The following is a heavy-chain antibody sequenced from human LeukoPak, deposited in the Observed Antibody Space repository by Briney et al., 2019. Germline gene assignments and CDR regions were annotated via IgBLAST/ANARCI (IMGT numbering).Heavy chain of an antibody. Sequence: ASVKVSCKASGGTFSSYAISWVRQAPGQGLEWMGWISAYNGNTNYAQKLQGRVTMTTDTSTSTAYMELRSLRSDDTAVYYCARDLMITFGGPLEAFDIWGQGTMVTVSS. D-gene: IGHD3-16*01. CDR2: ISAYNGNT. CDR1: GGTFSSYA. V-gene: IGHV1-18*01. CDR3: ARDLMITFGGPLEAFDI. J-gene: IGHJ3*02.